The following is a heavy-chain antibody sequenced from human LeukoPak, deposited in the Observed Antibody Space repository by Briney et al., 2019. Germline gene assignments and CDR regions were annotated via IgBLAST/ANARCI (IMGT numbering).Heavy chain of an antibody. V-gene: IGHV1-18*01. D-gene: IGHD2-15*01. CDR1: GYTFTSYG. Sequence: GASVKVSCKASGYTFTSYGISWVRQAPGQGLEWMGWISAYNGNTNYAQKLQGRVTMTTDTSTSTAYMELRSLRSDDTAVYYCARVREYCSGGSCRRYWFDPWGQGTLVTVSS. J-gene: IGHJ5*02. CDR2: ISAYNGNT. CDR3: ARVREYCSGGSCRRYWFDP.